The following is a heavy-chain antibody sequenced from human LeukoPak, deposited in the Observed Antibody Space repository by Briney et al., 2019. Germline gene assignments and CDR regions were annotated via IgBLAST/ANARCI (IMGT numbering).Heavy chain of an antibody. Sequence: GGSLRLSCAASGFPFSFYAMHWLPEAPGKGLECVYHINDDSTDIHYAHSVKCRFSLSRESARHTLYVQLSSLRAQDSAVYYCARDTSQPGLIDSWGQGNLGTVSS. J-gene: IGHJ4*02. V-gene: IGHV3-21*06. D-gene: IGHD2-2*01. CDR3: ARDTSQPGLIDS. CDR2: INDDSTDI. CDR1: GFPFSFYA.